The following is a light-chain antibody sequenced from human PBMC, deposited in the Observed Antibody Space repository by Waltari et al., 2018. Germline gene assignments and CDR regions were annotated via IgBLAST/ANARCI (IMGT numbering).Light chain of an antibody. CDR3: CSYAGRTTWV. V-gene: IGLV2-23*02. CDR1: SSDVGTYNL. Sequence: QSALTQPASVSGSPGQSITIPCTGTSSDVGTYNLVSWYQQHPGTAPKLIIYAVSERPSGVSNRFSGSKSANTASLTVSGLQAEDEADYYCCSYAGRTTWVFGGGTNLTVL. CDR2: AVS. J-gene: IGLJ3*02.